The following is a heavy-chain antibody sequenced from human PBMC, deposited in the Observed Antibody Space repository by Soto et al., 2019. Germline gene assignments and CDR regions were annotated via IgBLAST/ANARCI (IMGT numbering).Heavy chain of an antibody. D-gene: IGHD3-16*01. CDR3: ARTWGSTNDD. V-gene: IGHV4-59*01. CDR2: IYYSGST. Sequence: QVQLQESGPGLVKPSETLSLTCVVSGGSLSSYYWSWIRQPPGKGLEWIGYIYYSGSTNYNPSLKXRVTIPVDTSKHQFALKLSSVTAADTAVYYGARTWGSTNDDWGRGTLVTVSS. J-gene: IGHJ4*02. CDR1: GGSLSSYY.